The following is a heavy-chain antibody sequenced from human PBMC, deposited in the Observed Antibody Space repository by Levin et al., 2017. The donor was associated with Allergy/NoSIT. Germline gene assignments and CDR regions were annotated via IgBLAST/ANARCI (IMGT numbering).Heavy chain of an antibody. J-gene: IGHJ4*02. V-gene: IGHV3-23*01. CDR1: GFTFSTFA. CDR3: AARRGWGLFED. Sequence: GGSLRLSCAASGFTFSTFAMNWVRQAPGKGLEWVSGISGSGGSTFYTDSGKGRFTISRDNSKNTPYLQLNSLRVADPAVSYCAARRGWGLFEDWGQGTLVRVSS. D-gene: IGHD6-19*01. CDR2: ISGSGGST.